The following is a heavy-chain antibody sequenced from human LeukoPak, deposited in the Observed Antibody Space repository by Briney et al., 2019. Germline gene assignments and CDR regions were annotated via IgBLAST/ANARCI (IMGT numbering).Heavy chain of an antibody. D-gene: IGHD6-13*01. Sequence: SVKVSCKASGGTFSSYAISWVRQAPGQGLEWMGRIIPILGIANYAQKFQGRVTITADESTSTAYMELSSLGSEDTAVYYCASSLSTAAAALAAFDIWGQGTMVTVSS. V-gene: IGHV1-69*04. CDR1: GGTFSSYA. J-gene: IGHJ3*02. CDR3: ASSLSTAAAALAAFDI. CDR2: IIPILGIA.